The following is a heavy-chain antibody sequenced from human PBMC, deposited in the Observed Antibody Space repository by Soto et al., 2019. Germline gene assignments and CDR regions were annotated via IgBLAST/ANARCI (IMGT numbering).Heavy chain of an antibody. Sequence: QVQLVQSGAEVKKPGASMNFSCKASGYTFTSYDINWERQATGQGLERMGGKNTNSGNTGYAQKCQGRVTMTRNTSISTAYMELSTLTSEDTAVYYCARARRSVVTSYYFAYWGQGTLDAVSS. V-gene: IGHV1-8*01. D-gene: IGHD6-6*01. CDR2: KNTNSGNT. CDR3: ARARRSVVTSYYFAY. CDR1: GYTFTSYD. J-gene: IGHJ4*02.